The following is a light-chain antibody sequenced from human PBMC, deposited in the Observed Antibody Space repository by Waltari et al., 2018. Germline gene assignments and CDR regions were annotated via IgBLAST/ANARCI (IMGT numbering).Light chain of an antibody. CDR2: EDS. CDR1: SSAVGSYNL. J-gene: IGLJ3*02. V-gene: IGLV2-23*01. Sequence: QSALTQPASVSGSPGQSITITCPGTSSAVGSYNLFSWDPQHPSKAPKLTIYEDSKRPSGVSKRFSASKSDNTASLTIAGLQAEDEADYYCRSYASSSSWVFGGGTKLTVL. CDR3: RSYASSSSWV.